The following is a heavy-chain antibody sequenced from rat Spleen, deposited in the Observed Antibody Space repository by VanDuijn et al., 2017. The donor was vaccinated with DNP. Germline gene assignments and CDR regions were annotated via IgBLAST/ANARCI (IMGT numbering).Heavy chain of an antibody. D-gene: IGHD1-12*02. V-gene: IGHV5-31*01. J-gene: IGHJ4*01. CDR1: GFTFNNYW. CDR3: AREGDYYDGSYVDALDA. Sequence: EVKLVESGGDLVQPGRSLKLSCVASGFTFNNYWMTWIRHVPGKGLEWVASITSSGGSTNYRDSVKGRFTISRDNAKNTLYLQMNSLRSEDSANYYCAREGDYYDGSYVDALDAWGQGTSVTVSS. CDR2: ITSSGGST.